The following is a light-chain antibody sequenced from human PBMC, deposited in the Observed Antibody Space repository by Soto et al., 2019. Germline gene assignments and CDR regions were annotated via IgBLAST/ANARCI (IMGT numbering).Light chain of an antibody. Sequence: EIVLTQSPGTLSLSPWERATLSCRASQSVSSNYLAWYQQKPGQAPKVIIYRASIRATGIPDSVTGSGSGTDFTLTISRLEPADFAVYYCQQYGSSPLTFGGGTKVDIK. CDR3: QQYGSSPLT. V-gene: IGKV3-20*01. CDR2: RAS. J-gene: IGKJ4*01. CDR1: QSVSSNY.